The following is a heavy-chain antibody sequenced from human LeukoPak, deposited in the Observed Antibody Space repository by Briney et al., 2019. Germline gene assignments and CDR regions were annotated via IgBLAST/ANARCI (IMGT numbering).Heavy chain of an antibody. V-gene: IGHV3-23*01. J-gene: IGHJ4*02. Sequence: GGSLRLSCAASGFTVSSNYMSWVRQAPGKGLEWVSAISGSGGSTYYADSVKGRFTISRDNSNNTLYLQMNSLRAEDTAVYYCAKGFLRDTMVRGVALWYWGQGTLVTVSS. CDR1: GFTVSSNY. CDR3: AKGFLRDTMVRGVALWY. D-gene: IGHD3-10*01. CDR2: ISGSGGST.